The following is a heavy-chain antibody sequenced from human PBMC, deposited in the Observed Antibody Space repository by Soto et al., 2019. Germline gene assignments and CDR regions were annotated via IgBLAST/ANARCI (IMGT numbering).Heavy chain of an antibody. V-gene: IGHV1-18*01. J-gene: IGHJ4*02. CDR3: ARDTSHYFDH. CDR1: GYTFITYG. Sequence: ASVKVSCKATGYTFITYGVTWVRQAPGQGLEWMGWITPYNGKTHYAQKFQDRVTMTTDTAATTAYMELRSLRSDDSAMYFCARDTSHYFDHWGQGTLVTVS. CDR2: ITPYNGKT. D-gene: IGHD2-2*01.